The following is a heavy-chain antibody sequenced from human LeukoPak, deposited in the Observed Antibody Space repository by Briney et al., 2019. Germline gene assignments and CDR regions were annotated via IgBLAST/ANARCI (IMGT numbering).Heavy chain of an antibody. CDR1: GFTLSSYG. Sequence: GGSLRLSCAASGFTLSSYGMHWVRQAPGKGLEWVAVISYDGTNKYYADSVKGRFTISRDNSKNTLYLQMNSLRAEDTAVYYYARTYYYDSSGYYRVLGEFDYWGQGTLVTVSS. CDR2: ISYDGTNK. CDR3: ARTYYYDSSGYYRVLGEFDY. D-gene: IGHD3-22*01. J-gene: IGHJ4*02. V-gene: IGHV3-30*03.